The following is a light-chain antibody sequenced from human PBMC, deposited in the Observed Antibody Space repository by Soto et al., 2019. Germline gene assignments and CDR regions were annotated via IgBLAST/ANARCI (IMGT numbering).Light chain of an antibody. V-gene: IGLV2-14*01. Sequence: QSVLTQPASVSGSPGQSITISCTGTSSDVGAYDYVSWYQQHPGKAPKLMIYEVSNRPSGVSYRFSGSKSGNTASLTISGLQAEDEADYYCSSYSSTTTPVIFGGGTKVTVL. CDR2: EVS. J-gene: IGLJ2*01. CDR3: SSYSSTTTPVI. CDR1: SSDVGAYDY.